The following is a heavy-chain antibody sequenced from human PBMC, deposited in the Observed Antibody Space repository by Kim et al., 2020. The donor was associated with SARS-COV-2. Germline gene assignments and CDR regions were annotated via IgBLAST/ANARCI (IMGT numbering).Heavy chain of an antibody. J-gene: IGHJ6*02. V-gene: IGHV3-9*01. Sequence: GGSLRLSCAASGFTFDDYAMHWVRQAPGKGLEWVSGISWNSGSIGYADSVKGRFTISRDNAKNSLYLQMNSLRAEDTALYYCAKDHSGSDYPTNYYYYGMDVWGQGTTVTVSS. CDR3: AKDHSGSDYPTNYYYYGMDV. CDR2: ISWNSGSI. CDR1: GFTFDDYA. D-gene: IGHD3-10*01.